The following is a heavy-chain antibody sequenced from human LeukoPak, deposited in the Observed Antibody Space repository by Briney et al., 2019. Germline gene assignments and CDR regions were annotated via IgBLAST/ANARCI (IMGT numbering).Heavy chain of an antibody. CDR1: GGTFSSYA. V-gene: IGHV1-69*06. Sequence: GASVKVSCKASGGTFSSYAISWVRQAPGQGLEWMGGIIPIFGTANYAQKFQGRVTMTEDTSTDTAYMELSSLRSEDTAVYYCATLGTATMLFDYWGQGTLVTVSS. CDR2: IIPIFGTA. D-gene: IGHD5-18*01. J-gene: IGHJ4*02. CDR3: ATLGTATMLFDY.